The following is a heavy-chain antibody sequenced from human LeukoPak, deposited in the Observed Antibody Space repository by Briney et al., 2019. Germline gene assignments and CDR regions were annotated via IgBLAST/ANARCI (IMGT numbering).Heavy chain of an antibody. J-gene: IGHJ3*02. CDR2: ISPYTDNT. CDR1: GYTFTNYG. CDR3: VRDGRSLAMIVFTQGLDGFDI. Sequence: GASVKVSCRASGYTFTNYGISWVRQAPGQGLEWMAWISPYTDNTDYAQNLQGRVTMTTDTSTSTVYMELRSLRSDDTAMYYCVRDGRSLAMIVFTQGLDGFDIWGQGTMVTVSS. D-gene: IGHD3-22*01. V-gene: IGHV1-18*01.